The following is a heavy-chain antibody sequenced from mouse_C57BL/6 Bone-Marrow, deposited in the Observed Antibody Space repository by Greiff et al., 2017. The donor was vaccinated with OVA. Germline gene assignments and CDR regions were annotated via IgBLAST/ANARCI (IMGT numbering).Heavy chain of an antibody. CDR2: INPYNGGT. Sequence: DVHLVESGPVLVKPGASVKMSCKASGYTFTDYYMNWVKQSHGKSLEWIGVINPYNGGTSYNQKFKGKATLTVDKSSSTAYMELNSLTSEDSAVYYCARSWGPYYFDYWGQGTTLTVSS. J-gene: IGHJ2*01. CDR1: GYTFTDYY. CDR3: ARSWGPYYFDY. V-gene: IGHV1-19*01.